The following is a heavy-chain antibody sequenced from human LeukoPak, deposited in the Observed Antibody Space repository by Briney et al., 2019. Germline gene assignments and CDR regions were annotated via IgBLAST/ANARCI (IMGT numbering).Heavy chain of an antibody. Sequence: GPSVTLSCKASGYNFTTYAIHWVRQAPGQRLEWMGWIIAGTGITQYSQKFQGRVTFTRDTSANAAYMEVSSLRSEDTALYFCARTSGSGSFYTNWGQGTLVTVSS. CDR3: ARTSGSGSFYTN. CDR2: IIAGTGIT. V-gene: IGHV1-3*01. D-gene: IGHD3-10*01. J-gene: IGHJ4*02. CDR1: GYNFTTYA.